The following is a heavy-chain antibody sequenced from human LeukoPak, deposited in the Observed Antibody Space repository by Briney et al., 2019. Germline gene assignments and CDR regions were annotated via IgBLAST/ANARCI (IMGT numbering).Heavy chain of an antibody. CDR1: GGSFSGYN. CDR2: INHSGST. CDR3: ARGLLLRWVSGGPYYFDY. J-gene: IGHJ4*02. D-gene: IGHD3-10*01. V-gene: IGHV4-34*01. Sequence: PSETLSLTCAVYGGSFSGYNWSWIRQPPGKGLEWVGEINHSGSTNYNPSPKSRVTISVDTSKNQFSVKLSSVTAADTAVYYCARGLLLRWVSGGPYYFDYWGQGTLVTVSS.